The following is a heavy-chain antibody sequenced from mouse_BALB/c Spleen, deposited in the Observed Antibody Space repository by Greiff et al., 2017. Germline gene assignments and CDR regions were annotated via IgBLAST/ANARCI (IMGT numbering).Heavy chain of an antibody. CDR3: ARSYYGNFYAMDY. Sequence: EVKLVESGGGLVQPGGSLKLSCAASGFTFSSYTMSWVRQTPEKRLEWVAYISNGGGSTYYPDTVKGRFTISRDNAKNTLYLQMSSLKSEDTAMYYCARSYYGNFYAMDYWGQGTSVTVSS. V-gene: IGHV5-12-2*01. D-gene: IGHD2-10*01. CDR1: GFTFSSYT. J-gene: IGHJ4*01. CDR2: ISNGGGST.